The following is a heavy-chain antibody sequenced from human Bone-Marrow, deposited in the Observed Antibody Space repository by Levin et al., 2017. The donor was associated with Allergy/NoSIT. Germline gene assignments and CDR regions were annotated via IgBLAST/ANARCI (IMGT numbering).Heavy chain of an antibody. CDR1: GFTFSSYT. J-gene: IGHJ4*02. CDR3: AKAGLGGSAYDY. D-gene: IGHD5-12*01. CDR2: INKSGSAT. V-gene: IGHV3-23*05. Sequence: AGGSLRLSCGASGFTFSSYTMGWVRQAPGKGLEWVSDINKSGSATYYADSVKGRFTISRDNSKNTLSLQMNSLRAEDAALYYCAKAGLGGSAYDYWGQGTLVAVSS.